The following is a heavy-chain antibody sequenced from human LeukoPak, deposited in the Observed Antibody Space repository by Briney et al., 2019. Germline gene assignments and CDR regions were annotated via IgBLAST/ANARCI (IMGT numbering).Heavy chain of an antibody. CDR2: IRYDGSNK. D-gene: IGHD5-24*01. CDR3: AKDRGRDGYRKLFDY. V-gene: IGHV3-30*02. Sequence: GGSLRLSCAASGFTFSSYGMHWVRQAPGKGLEWVAFIRYDGSNKYYADSVKGRFTISRDNSKSTLYLQMNSLRAEDTAVYYCAKDRGRDGYRKLFDYWGQGTLVTVSS. J-gene: IGHJ4*02. CDR1: GFTFSSYG.